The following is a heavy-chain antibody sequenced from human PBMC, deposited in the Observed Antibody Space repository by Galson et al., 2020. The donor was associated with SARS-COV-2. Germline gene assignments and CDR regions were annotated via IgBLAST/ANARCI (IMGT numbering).Heavy chain of an antibody. J-gene: IGHJ4*02. D-gene: IGHD1-26*01. CDR3: ARGGEWELPYYFDY. CDR1: GFTFSNYV. V-gene: IGHV3-30*04. Sequence: GESLKISCAASGFTFSNYVMHWVRQAPGKGPEWVAVISSDGSNSFYADSLKGRFTISRDNSKSTLYLQMNSLRAEDTAVYYCARGGEWELPYYFDYWGQGTLVTVAS. CDR2: ISSDGSNS.